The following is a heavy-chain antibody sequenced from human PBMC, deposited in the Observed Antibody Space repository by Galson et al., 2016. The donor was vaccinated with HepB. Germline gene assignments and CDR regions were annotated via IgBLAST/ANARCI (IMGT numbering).Heavy chain of an antibody. Sequence: SLRLSCAASGFTSNKYGMHWVRQAPGKGLEWVAADSVHGGRKVYADAVRGRFTISRDRANNRLFLQMSSLRDDDTAVYYCAKRHEYCPPVGCSVDYWGQGTLVPVSS. V-gene: IGHV3-30*18. CDR2: DSVHGGRK. CDR1: GFTSNKYG. CDR3: AKRHEYCPPVGCSVDY. D-gene: IGHD3-10*02. J-gene: IGHJ4*02.